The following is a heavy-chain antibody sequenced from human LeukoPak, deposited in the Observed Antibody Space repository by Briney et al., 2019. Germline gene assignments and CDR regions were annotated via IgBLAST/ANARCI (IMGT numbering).Heavy chain of an antibody. CDR1: GFTFSSYE. Sequence: GGSLRLSCAASGFTFSSYEMNWVRQAPGKGLEWVAVISYDGSNKYYADSVKDRFTISRDNSKNTLYLQMNSLRAEDTAVYYCAKATSRNGREDYWGQGTLVTVSS. D-gene: IGHD1-1*01. V-gene: IGHV3-30*18. CDR2: ISYDGSNK. J-gene: IGHJ4*02. CDR3: AKATSRNGREDY.